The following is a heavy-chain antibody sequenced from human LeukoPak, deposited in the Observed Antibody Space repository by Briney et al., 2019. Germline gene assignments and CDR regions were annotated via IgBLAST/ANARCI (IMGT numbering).Heavy chain of an antibody. CDR3: ARVSEGATVTTPPRLSYYYYYGMDV. CDR2: IIPIFGIA. D-gene: IGHD4-17*01. CDR1: GGTFSSYA. V-gene: IGHV1-69*04. Sequence: GASVKVSCKASGGTFSSYAISWVRQAPGQGLEWMGRIIPIFGIANYAQKFQGRVTITADKSTSTAYMELSSLRSEDTAVYYCARVSEGATVTTPPRLSYYYYYGMDVWGQGTTVTVSS. J-gene: IGHJ6*02.